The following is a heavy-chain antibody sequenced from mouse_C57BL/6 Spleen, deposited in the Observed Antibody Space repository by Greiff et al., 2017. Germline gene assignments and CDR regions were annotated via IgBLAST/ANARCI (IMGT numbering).Heavy chain of an antibody. CDR1: GYTFTSYW. J-gene: IGHJ2*01. CDR3: ARESYYSNYDYFDY. CDR2: IDPSDSYT. D-gene: IGHD2-5*01. V-gene: IGHV1-50*01. Sequence: QVQLQQPGAELVKPGASVKLSCKASGYTFTSYWMQWVKQRPGQGLEWIGEIDPSDSYTNYNQKFKGKATLTVDTSASTAYMQLSSLTSEDSAVYYCARESYYSNYDYFDYWGQGTTLTVSS.